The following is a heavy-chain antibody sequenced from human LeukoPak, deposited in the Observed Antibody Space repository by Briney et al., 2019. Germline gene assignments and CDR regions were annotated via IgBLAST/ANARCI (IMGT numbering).Heavy chain of an antibody. J-gene: IGHJ6*03. V-gene: IGHV3-11*01. CDR3: ARRNPHRTYCGGGSCYSDNYYYMDV. D-gene: IGHD2-15*01. CDR1: GFTFSDYY. CDR2: ISSSGSTI. Sequence: PGGSLRLSCAASGFTFSDYYMSWIRQAPGKGLEWVSYISSSGSTIYYADSVKGRFTISRDNAKNSLYLQMNSLRAEDTAVYYCARRNPHRTYCGGGSCYSDNYYYMDVWGKGTTVTVSS.